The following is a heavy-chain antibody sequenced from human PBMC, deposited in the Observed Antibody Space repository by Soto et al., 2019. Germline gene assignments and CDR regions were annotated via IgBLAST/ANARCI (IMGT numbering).Heavy chain of an antibody. CDR1: GYTFTSYG. V-gene: IGHV1-3*03. Sequence: QVPLVQSGAEVKKPGASVKVSCKASGYTFTSYGINWVRQAPGRGLEWMGWINPGNGNTKYSQQFQGRVIIDRDTSASTVSIELSSLRSEDMAVYYCARGGYFDSSNYLAYWGLGTLVTVAS. J-gene: IGHJ4*02. D-gene: IGHD3-22*01. CDR3: ARGGYFDSSNYLAY. CDR2: INPGNGNT.